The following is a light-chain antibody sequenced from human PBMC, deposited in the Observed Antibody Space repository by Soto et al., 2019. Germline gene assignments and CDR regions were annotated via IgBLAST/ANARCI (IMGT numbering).Light chain of an antibody. CDR1: QSVSSN. CDR3: QQYYNWPRT. CDR2: GAS. V-gene: IGKV3-15*01. J-gene: IGKJ1*01. Sequence: EIVMTQSPATLSVSPGERATLSCRASQSVSSNLAWYQQKPGQAPRLLIYGASTRATGIPARFSGSGSGTEFTLTISSLQSEDFAVYYCQQYYNWPRTFGQGTTVDIK.